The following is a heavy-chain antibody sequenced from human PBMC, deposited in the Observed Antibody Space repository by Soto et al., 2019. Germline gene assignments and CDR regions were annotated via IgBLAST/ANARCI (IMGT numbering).Heavy chain of an antibody. D-gene: IGHD3-10*01. Sequence: PGGSLRLSCEASGFTFNDYSMDWVRQAPEKGLERVSSISSSGTYTYYADSVKGRFAISRDNANNVMYLQMDTLRAEDTAVYYCVRAGHVFDVHYYGMDLWGQGTTVTVSS. CDR3: VRAGHVFDVHYYGMDL. J-gene: IGHJ6*02. CDR1: GFTFNDYS. CDR2: ISSSGTYT. V-gene: IGHV3-21*01.